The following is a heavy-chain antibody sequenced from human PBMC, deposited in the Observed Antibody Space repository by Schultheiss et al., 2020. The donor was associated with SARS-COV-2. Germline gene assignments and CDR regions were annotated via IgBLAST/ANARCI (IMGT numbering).Heavy chain of an antibody. J-gene: IGHJ5*02. Sequence: SQTLSLTCTVSGGSISSSSYYWGWIRQPPGKGLEWIGYIYYSGSTNYNPSLKSRVTISVDTSKNQFSLKLSSVTAADTAVYYCARHGPLTMHPWFDPWGQGTLVTVSS. D-gene: IGHD4/OR15-4a*01. CDR3: ARHGPLTMHPWFDP. V-gene: IGHV4-61*05. CDR1: GGSISSSSYY. CDR2: IYYSGST.